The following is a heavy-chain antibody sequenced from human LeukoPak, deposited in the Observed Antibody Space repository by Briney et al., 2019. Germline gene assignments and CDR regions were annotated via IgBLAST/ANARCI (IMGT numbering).Heavy chain of an antibody. D-gene: IGHD2-8*01. CDR1: GYTFTGYY. CDR2: VNPNSGGT. J-gene: IGHJ6*03. CDR3: ARVRDGVLMSGGQQYYYFYYMDV. V-gene: IGHV1-2*02. Sequence: ASVKVSCKASGYTFTGYYMHWVRQAPGQGLEWMGWVNPNSGGTNYAQTFQGRVTMTRDTSISTAYMELSRLRSDDTAVYYCARVRDGVLMSGGQQYYYFYYMDVWGKGTTVTVSS.